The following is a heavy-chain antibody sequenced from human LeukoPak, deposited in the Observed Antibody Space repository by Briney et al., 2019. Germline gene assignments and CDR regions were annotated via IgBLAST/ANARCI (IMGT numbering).Heavy chain of an antibody. CDR3: ASESSGSYYNYFDY. CDR2: VYYRGTT. D-gene: IGHD3-22*01. Sequence: SEALCLTCTVSGGSISSYYWSWIRQPPGKGLEWIGYVYYRGTTNYSPSLKSRVTMSVDTSKNQFSLKLSSVTAADTAVYYCASESSGSYYNYFDYWGQGTLVTVSS. J-gene: IGHJ4*02. V-gene: IGHV4-59*01. CDR1: GGSISSYY.